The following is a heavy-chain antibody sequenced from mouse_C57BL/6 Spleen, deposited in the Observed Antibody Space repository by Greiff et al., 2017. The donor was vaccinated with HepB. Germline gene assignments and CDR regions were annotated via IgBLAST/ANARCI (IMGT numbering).Heavy chain of an antibody. D-gene: IGHD2-5*01. CDR2: IHPNSGST. Sequence: QVQLQQPGAELVKPGASVKLSCKASGYTFTSYWMHWVKQRPGQGLEWIGMIHPNSGSTNYNEKFKSKATLTVDKSSSTAYMQLSSLTSEDSAVYDCARSDSNVPPWFAYWGQGTLVTVSA. V-gene: IGHV1-64*01. CDR1: GYTFTSYW. CDR3: ARSDSNVPPWFAY. J-gene: IGHJ3*01.